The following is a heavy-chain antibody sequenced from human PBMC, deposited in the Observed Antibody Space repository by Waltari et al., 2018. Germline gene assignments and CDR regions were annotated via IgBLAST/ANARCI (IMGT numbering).Heavy chain of an antibody. V-gene: IGHV5-51*01. CDR1: GYSFNSYW. Sequence: EVQLVQSGAEVKKPGESLKISCKGSGYSFNSYWIGWVRQMPGKGLEWMGLCYPGDSDTGYSPSFQGQVTISAAKSSSTAYLQWGSLKASDTAIYYFARLYSSGWYPIDYWGQGTLVTVSS. J-gene: IGHJ4*02. CDR2: CYPGDSDT. CDR3: ARLYSSGWYPIDY. D-gene: IGHD6-19*01.